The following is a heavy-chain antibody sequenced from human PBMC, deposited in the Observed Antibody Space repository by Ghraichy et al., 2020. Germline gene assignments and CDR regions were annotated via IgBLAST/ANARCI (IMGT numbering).Heavy chain of an antibody. CDR3: AKTSESYNGIDDAFDI. CDR2: ICGGGGGA. D-gene: IGHD3-10*01. CDR1: GFNFSSYA. V-gene: IGHV3-23*01. J-gene: IGHJ3*02. Sequence: GGSLRLSCAASGFNFSSYAMSWVRQAPGKGPEWVSAICGGGGGAFYADSVKGRFTISRDDSKNTLYLQMISLRAGDTAVYYCAKTSESYNGIDDAFDIWGQGTIVIVSS.